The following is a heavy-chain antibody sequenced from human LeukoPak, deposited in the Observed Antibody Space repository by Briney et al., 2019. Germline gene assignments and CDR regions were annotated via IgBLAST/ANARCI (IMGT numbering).Heavy chain of an antibody. CDR3: ARVQGGGYRTADY. J-gene: IGHJ4*02. CDR1: GFTLSNAW. CDR2: IKSKANGETR. D-gene: IGHD6-19*01. Sequence: GGSLRLSCAASGFTLSNAWMNWVRQAPGQGLEWGALIKSKANGETRHYAAPVKGRFTISRDESYNTLYLQMNSLRGEDTAMYYCARVQGGGYRTADYWGQGTLVTVSS. V-gene: IGHV3-15*01.